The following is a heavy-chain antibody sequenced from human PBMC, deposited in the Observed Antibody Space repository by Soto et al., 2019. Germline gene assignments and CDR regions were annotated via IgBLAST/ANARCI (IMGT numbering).Heavy chain of an antibody. CDR1: GFTFSSYS. V-gene: IGHV3-21*01. CDR3: ARDAGGLELRGDFDY. J-gene: IGHJ4*02. D-gene: IGHD1-7*01. Sequence: GGSLRLSCAASGFTFSSYSMNWVRQAPGKGLEWVSSISSSSSYIYYADSVKGRFTISRDNAKNSLYLQMNSLRAEDTAVYYCARDAGGLELRGDFDYWGQGTLVTVSS. CDR2: ISSSSSYI.